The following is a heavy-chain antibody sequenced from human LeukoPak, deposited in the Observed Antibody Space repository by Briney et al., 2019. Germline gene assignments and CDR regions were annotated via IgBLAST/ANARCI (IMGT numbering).Heavy chain of an antibody. D-gene: IGHD1-1*01. V-gene: IGHV4-34*01. CDR1: GGSFSGYY. CDR3: ARGTGTRKLDP. CDR2: INHSGST. Sequence: PSETLSLTCAVYGGSFSGYYWSWIRQPPGKGLEWIGEINHSGSTNYNPSLKSRVTISVDTSKNQFSLKLSSVTAADTAVYYCARGTGTRKLDPWGQGTLVTVSS. J-gene: IGHJ5*02.